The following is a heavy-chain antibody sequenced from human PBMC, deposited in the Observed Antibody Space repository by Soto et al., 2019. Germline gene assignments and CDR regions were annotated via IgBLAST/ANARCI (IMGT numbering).Heavy chain of an antibody. CDR3: ESWHEREHAYDV. CDR2: LYDVFGS. J-gene: IGHJ3*01. V-gene: IGHV3-53*01. CDR1: GLTVSGTKY. D-gene: IGHD1-1*01. Sequence: DVQLVESGGGLLQPGESLRLSCAAFGLTVSGTKYVAWVRQAPGKGLEWVSALYDVFGSFYADSVKGRFTTSSDRSKSTVYLQMNDLRPDDTAVYYCESWHEREHAYDVGGQGTTVIVSS.